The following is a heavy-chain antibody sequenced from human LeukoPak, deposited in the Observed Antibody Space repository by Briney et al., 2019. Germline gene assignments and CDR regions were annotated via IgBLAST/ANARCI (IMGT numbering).Heavy chain of an antibody. CDR2: IYYSGST. Sequence: KSSETLSLTCTVSGGSISNYYWSWIRQPPGKGLEWTGYIYYSGSTNYNPSLKSRVTISVDTSKNQFSLKLSSVTAADTAVYYCARDAIDYYDSSGFGFDYWGQGTLVTVSS. CDR3: ARDAIDYYDSSGFGFDY. D-gene: IGHD3-22*01. CDR1: GGSISNYY. V-gene: IGHV4-59*01. J-gene: IGHJ4*02.